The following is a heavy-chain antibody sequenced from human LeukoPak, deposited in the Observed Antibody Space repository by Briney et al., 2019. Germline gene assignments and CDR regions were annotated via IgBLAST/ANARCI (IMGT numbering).Heavy chain of an antibody. D-gene: IGHD6-13*01. CDR1: GGSISSYY. Sequence: SETLSLTCTASGGSISSYYWSWIRQPAGKGLEWIGRIYTSGSTNYNPSLKSRVTMSVDTSKNQFSLKLSSVTAADTAVHYCARTYSSSWYGNWFDPWGQGTLVTVSS. J-gene: IGHJ5*02. V-gene: IGHV4-4*07. CDR3: ARTYSSSWYGNWFDP. CDR2: IYTSGST.